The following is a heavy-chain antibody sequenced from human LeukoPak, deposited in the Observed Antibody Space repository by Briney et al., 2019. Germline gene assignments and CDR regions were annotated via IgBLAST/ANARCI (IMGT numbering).Heavy chain of an antibody. J-gene: IGHJ3*02. CDR3: AKDISGSYLNGAHAFDI. Sequence: GRSLRLSYAASGFTFDDYVMHWVRPAPGKGLEWVSGISWNSGSIDYEDSVKGRFTISRDNAKNYLYLQMNSLRAEDMALYYCAKDISGSYLNGAHAFDIWDQGTMVTVSS. D-gene: IGHD1-26*01. CDR2: ISWNSGSI. V-gene: IGHV3-9*03. CDR1: GFTFDDYV.